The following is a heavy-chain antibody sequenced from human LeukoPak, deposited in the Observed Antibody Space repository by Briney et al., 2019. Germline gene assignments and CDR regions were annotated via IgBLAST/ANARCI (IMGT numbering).Heavy chain of an antibody. D-gene: IGHD2-2*02. CDR2: IKQDGSQK. J-gene: IGHJ6*02. CDR3: ARDPYCSSTGCYNLYYYGMDV. CDR1: GFTFSSYW. V-gene: IGHV3-7*01. Sequence: GGSLRLSCAASGFTFSSYWMSWVRQAPGKGLDWVANIKQDGSQKYYVDSVKGRYTISRDNSKNTLYLQMNSLRAEDTAVYYCARDPYCSSTGCYNLYYYGMDVWGQGTTVTVSS.